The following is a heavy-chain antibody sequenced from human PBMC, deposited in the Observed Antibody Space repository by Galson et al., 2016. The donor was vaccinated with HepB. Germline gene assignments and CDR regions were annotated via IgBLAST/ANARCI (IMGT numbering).Heavy chain of an antibody. CDR3: AKKLWGNYYYYYGMDV. CDR2: ISYDGSNQ. CDR1: GFTFSHAW. V-gene: IGHV3-30*18. D-gene: IGHD5-18*01. J-gene: IGHJ6*02. Sequence: SLRLSCAASGFTFSHAWMSWVRQAPGKGLEWVAVISYDGSNQYYADSVKGRFTISRDNSKNTLYLQMNSLRAEDTAVYYCAKKLWGNYYYYYGMDVWGQGTTVTVSS.